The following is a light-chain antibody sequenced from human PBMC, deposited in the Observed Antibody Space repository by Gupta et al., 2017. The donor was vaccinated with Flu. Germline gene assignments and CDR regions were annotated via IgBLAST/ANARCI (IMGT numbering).Light chain of an antibody. CDR3: QQYHSYPIT. CDR2: KAS. CDR1: PSINTW. J-gene: IGKJ2*01. Sequence: PSILSASVGDRVTITCRASPSINTWLAWYQQKSGKAPTVLIYKASTLKSGVPSRFSGSGSGTEFTLTISGLQPDDFATYYCQQYHSYPITFGQGTKVEI. V-gene: IGKV1-5*03.